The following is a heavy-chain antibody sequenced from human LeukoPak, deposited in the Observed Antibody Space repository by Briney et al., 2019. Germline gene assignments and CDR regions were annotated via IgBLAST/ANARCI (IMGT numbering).Heavy chain of an antibody. V-gene: IGHV3-23*01. CDR2: VSGSGDTT. J-gene: IGHJ4*02. CDR3: AKGRHASSGMFDY. CDR1: GFTFSNYA. Sequence: PGGSLRLSCAASGFTFSNYAMSWVRQAPGKGPEWVSAVSGSGDTTYYADSVQGRFTISRDSSKNTLYLQMNSLRAEDTVLYYCAKGRHASSGMFDYWGQGTLVTVSS. D-gene: IGHD1-26*01.